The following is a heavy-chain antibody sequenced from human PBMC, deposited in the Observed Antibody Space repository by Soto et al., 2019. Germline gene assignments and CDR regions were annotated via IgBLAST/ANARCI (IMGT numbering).Heavy chain of an antibody. Sequence: PGESLKISCKGSGYSFTSYWIGWVRQMPGKGLEWMGIIYPGDSDTRYSPSFQGQVTISADKSISTAYLQWSSLKASDTAMYYCARGALPAARHDTYYYDSSGYYTTWGQGTLVTVSS. D-gene: IGHD3-22*01. J-gene: IGHJ5*02. CDR3: ARGALPAARHDTYYYDSSGYYTT. CDR1: GYSFTSYW. V-gene: IGHV5-51*01. CDR2: IYPGDSDT.